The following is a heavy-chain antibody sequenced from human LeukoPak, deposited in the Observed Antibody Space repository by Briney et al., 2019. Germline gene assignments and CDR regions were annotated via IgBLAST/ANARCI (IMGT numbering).Heavy chain of an antibody. V-gene: IGHV3-53*01. CDR3: AREDNRGVYDDGFDI. CDR2: IHSDGNT. J-gene: IGHJ3*02. D-gene: IGHD5/OR15-5a*01. Sequence: PGGSLRLSCAASGFTVSNNFMYWVRQAPGKGLEWVSVIHSDGNTLYADSVEGQFTISRDNFKNTVYLQMSSLRAEDTAVYYCAREDNRGVYDDGFDIWGQGTMVTVSS. CDR1: GFTVSNNF.